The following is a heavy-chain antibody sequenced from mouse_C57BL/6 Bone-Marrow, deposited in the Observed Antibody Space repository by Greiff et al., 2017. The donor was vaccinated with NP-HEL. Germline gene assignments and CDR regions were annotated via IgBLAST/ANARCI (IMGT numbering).Heavy chain of an antibody. V-gene: IGHV5-12-1*01. CDR1: GFAFSSYD. CDR3: ARRYDYFDY. Sequence: EVKLQESGGGLVKPGGSLKLSCAASGFAFSSYDMSWVRQTPEKRLEWVAYISSGGGSTYYPDTVKGRFTISRDNAKNTLYLQMSSLKSEDTAMYYCARRYDYFDYWGQGTTLTVSS. J-gene: IGHJ2*01. D-gene: IGHD2-12*01. CDR2: ISSGGGST.